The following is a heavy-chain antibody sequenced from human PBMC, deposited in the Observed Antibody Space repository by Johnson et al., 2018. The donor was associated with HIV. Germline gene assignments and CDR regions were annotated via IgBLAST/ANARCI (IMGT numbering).Heavy chain of an antibody. J-gene: IGHJ3*02. D-gene: IGHD3-16*02. CDR1: GFTFSNAW. Sequence: VQLVESGGGLVKPGESLRLSCAASGFTFSNAWMLWVRQAPGKGLEWVGRIKRKIEAEATDYAAPVKGRFTISRDDSKNTLFLQMSSLKTDDTAVYYCTTAIVIDAFDIWGQGTMVTVSS. CDR2: IKRKIEAEAT. CDR3: TTAIVIDAFDI. V-gene: IGHV3-15*01.